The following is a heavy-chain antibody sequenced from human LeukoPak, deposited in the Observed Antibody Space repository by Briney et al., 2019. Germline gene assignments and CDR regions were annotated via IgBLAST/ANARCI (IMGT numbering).Heavy chain of an antibody. Sequence: ASVKVSCKASGYTFTSHGISWVRQAPGQGLEWMGIINPSGGSTSYAQKFQGRVTMTRDMSTRTVYMELSSLRSEDTAVYYCARDFRIADDYWGQGTLVTVSS. V-gene: IGHV1-46*01. CDR2: INPSGGST. CDR1: GYTFTSHG. J-gene: IGHJ4*02. CDR3: ARDFRIADDY. D-gene: IGHD6-13*01.